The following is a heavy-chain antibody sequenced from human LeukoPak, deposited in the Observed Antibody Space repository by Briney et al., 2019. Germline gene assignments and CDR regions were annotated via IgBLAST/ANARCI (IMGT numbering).Heavy chain of an antibody. CDR1: GFPFSSYT. Sequence: PGGSPRLSCVASGFPFSSYTMHGVRQAPGKGLEWVAFISYDGSNKYYADSVKGRFTISGDNSKSTLFLQMNSLRAEDTAVYYCAREVWGSSFDSWGQGTLVTVSS. J-gene: IGHJ4*02. CDR3: AREVWGSSFDS. CDR2: ISYDGSNK. V-gene: IGHV3-30-3*01. D-gene: IGHD3-16*01.